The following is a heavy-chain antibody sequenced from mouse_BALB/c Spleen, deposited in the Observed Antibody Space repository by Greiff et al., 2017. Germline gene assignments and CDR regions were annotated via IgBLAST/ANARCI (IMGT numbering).Heavy chain of an antibody. CDR1: GFTFSSYY. J-gene: IGHJ4*01. Sequence: EVKLVESGGGLVKLGGSLKLSCAASGFTFSSYYMSWVRQTPEKRLELVAAINSNGGSTYYPDTVKGRFTISRDNAKNTLYLQMSSLKSEDTALYYCARQKGSWGYYDAMDYWGQGTSVTVSS. V-gene: IGHV5-6-2*01. CDR2: INSNGGST. CDR3: ARQKGSWGYYDAMDY. D-gene: IGHD2-2*01.